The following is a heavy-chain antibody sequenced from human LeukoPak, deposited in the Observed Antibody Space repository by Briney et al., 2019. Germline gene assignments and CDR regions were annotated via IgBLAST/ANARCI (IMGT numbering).Heavy chain of an antibody. CDR1: GGSISSSNW. Sequence: PSETLSLTCAVSGGSISSSNWWSWVRQPPGKGLEWIGEIYHSGSTNYNPSLKSRVTISVDKSKNQFSLKLSSVTAADTAVYYCARAVRFFEWLSTYYFDYWGQGTLVTVSS. CDR3: ARAVRFFEWLSTYYFDY. CDR2: IYHSGST. V-gene: IGHV4-4*02. J-gene: IGHJ4*02. D-gene: IGHD3-3*01.